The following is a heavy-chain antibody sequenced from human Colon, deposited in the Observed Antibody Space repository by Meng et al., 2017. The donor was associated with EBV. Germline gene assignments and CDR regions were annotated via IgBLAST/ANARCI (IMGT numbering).Heavy chain of an antibody. V-gene: IGHV4-39*07. CDR3: ARDGPLL. J-gene: IGHJ4*02. CDR2: IYYTGST. CDR1: GASISGSGDY. Sequence: QRQRQESGPGMVRPSETLSLTGSVSGASISGSGDYWGWVRQPPGKGLEWIGNIYYTGSTYYNPSLKSRVTISVDTSKNQFSLKVTSMTAADTAVYYCARDGPLLWGPGTLVTVSS.